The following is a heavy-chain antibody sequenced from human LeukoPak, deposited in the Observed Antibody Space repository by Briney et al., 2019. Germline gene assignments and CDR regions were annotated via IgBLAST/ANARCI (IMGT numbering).Heavy chain of an antibody. D-gene: IGHD4-17*01. J-gene: IGHJ4*02. CDR2: INSAGST. CDR3: AKDQNTVATAPFDY. V-gene: IGHV3-23*01. Sequence: GGSLRLSCAASGFTFSSYAMSWVRQAPGKGLEWVSAINSAGSTHYGDSVRGRFTISRDNSKNVLHLQMNSLRAEDTALYYCAKDQNTVATAPFDYWGLGTLVTVSS. CDR1: GFTFSSYA.